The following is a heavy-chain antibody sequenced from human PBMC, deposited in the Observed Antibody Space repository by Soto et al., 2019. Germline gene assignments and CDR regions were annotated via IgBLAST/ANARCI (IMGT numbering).Heavy chain of an antibody. CDR1: GYNFNNYE. Sequence: QVQLLQSGAEVKKPGASVKISCKASGYNFNNYEINWVRQAPAQGLEWMGWMKGYSGNPLYAQNFQGRLTLTRDTSTKTAYLELTSLAYEDTAIYFRARRRVESYYGLVYWGQGTLVTVSS. J-gene: IGHJ4*02. D-gene: IGHD1-26*01. CDR3: ARRRVESYYGLVY. CDR2: MKGYSGNP. V-gene: IGHV1-8*01.